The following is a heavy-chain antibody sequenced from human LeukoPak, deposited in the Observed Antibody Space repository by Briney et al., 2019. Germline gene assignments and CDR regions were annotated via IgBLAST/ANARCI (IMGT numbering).Heavy chain of an antibody. V-gene: IGHV3-33*01. CDR2: IWYDGSNK. Sequence: PGRSRTLSCAAAGFTFSSYGMHWVRQAPGKGLEWVAGIWYDGSNKIYADSVKGRFTISRDNSKNTLYLQMNSLRAEDTAVYYCARDRAAADLDYWGQGTLVTVSS. D-gene: IGHD6-13*01. CDR3: ARDRAAADLDY. CDR1: GFTFSSYG. J-gene: IGHJ4*02.